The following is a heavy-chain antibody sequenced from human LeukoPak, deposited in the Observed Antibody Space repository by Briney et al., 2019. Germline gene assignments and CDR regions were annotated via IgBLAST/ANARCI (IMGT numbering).Heavy chain of an antibody. D-gene: IGHD2-21*02. V-gene: IGHV3-48*01. CDR2: ISSSSSTI. J-gene: IGHJ3*02. Sequence: PGGSLRLSCAASGFTFSSYSMNWVRQAPGKGLEWVSYISSSSSTIYYADSVKGRFTISRDNSKNTLYLQMNSLRAEDTAVYYCARPYCGGDCYFDDAFDIWGQGTMVTVSS. CDR3: ARPYCGGDCYFDDAFDI. CDR1: GFTFSSYS.